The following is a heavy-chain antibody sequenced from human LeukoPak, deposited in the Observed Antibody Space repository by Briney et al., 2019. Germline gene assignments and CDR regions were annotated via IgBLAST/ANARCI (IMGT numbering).Heavy chain of an antibody. CDR2: MSSSDDGR. CDR1: GFNFDYSW. V-gene: IGHV3-23*01. Sequence: QVGGSLRLSCVASGFNFDYSWMTWVRQAPGKGLEWVSAMSSSDDGRYYAASVRGRFTISRDTSRSTLYLQMNSLRAEDAAAYYCAKAPVTSCRGALCYPFDYWGQGTLVTVSS. J-gene: IGHJ4*02. CDR3: AKAPVTSCRGALCYPFDY. D-gene: IGHD2-15*01.